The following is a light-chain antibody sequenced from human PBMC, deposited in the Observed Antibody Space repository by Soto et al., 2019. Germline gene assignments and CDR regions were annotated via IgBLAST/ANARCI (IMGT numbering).Light chain of an antibody. Sequence: QSVLTQPASVSGSPGQSITISCTATSSDVGAYNYVSWYQQHPGKVPKLMIYEVTNRPSGISNRFSGSKYGNTASLTISGLQAEDEADYYCSSYTTGDTWVFGGGTKLTVL. CDR1: SSDVGAYNY. J-gene: IGLJ3*02. CDR2: EVT. CDR3: SSYTTGDTWV. V-gene: IGLV2-14*01.